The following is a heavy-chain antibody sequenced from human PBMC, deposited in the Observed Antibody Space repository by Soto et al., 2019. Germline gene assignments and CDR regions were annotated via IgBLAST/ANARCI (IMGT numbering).Heavy chain of an antibody. J-gene: IGHJ5*02. Sequence: SVKVSCKASGGTFSSYAISWVRQAPGQGLEWMGGIIPIFGTANYAQKFQGRVTITADESTSTAYMELSSLRSEDTAVYYCARTNWNGVLSGPWGQGTLVTVSS. V-gene: IGHV1-69*13. D-gene: IGHD1-20*01. CDR3: ARTNWNGVLSGP. CDR2: IIPIFGTA. CDR1: GGTFSSYA.